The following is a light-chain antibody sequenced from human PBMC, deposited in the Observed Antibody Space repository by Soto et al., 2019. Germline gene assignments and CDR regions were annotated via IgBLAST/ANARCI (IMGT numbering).Light chain of an antibody. V-gene: IGKV3-15*01. CDR3: QQDNNWPPIT. Sequence: EIVMTQSPAALSVSPGERATLSCRASQSVSSNLAWYQQKPGQAPRLLIYGASTRATGIPARFSGSGSGTEFTLIISSLQSEDFAVYYCQQDNNWPPITFGQGTRLEIK. J-gene: IGKJ5*01. CDR2: GAS. CDR1: QSVSSN.